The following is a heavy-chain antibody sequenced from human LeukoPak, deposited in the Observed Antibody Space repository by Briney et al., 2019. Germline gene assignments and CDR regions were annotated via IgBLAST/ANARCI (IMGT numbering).Heavy chain of an antibody. D-gene: IGHD1-26*01. CDR2: INPSGGST. CDR3: SGEIVGANY. J-gene: IGHJ4*02. V-gene: IGHV1-46*03. Sequence: ASVKVSCKTSGYTFTSYYINWVRQAPGQGLEWMGVINPSGGSTVNAQRFQSGVSMSRDTSATTMYMELTSLRSQDTAVYYCSGEIVGANYWGQGALLSVSS. CDR1: GYTFTSYY.